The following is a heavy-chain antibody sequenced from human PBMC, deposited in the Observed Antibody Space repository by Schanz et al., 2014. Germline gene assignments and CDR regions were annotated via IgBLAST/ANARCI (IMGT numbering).Heavy chain of an antibody. J-gene: IGHJ6*03. D-gene: IGHD3-3*01. Sequence: EVQLVESGGGLVKPGGSLRLSCAASGFTFSNTWMNWVRQTPGKGLEWIGRIKSKIDGGTTDYAAPVKGRFTISRDDSKNTLYLQMNSLKTEDTAVYYCTTVERITIFEVVPYYYYYMDVWGQGTLVTVSS. CDR1: GFTFSNTW. V-gene: IGHV3-15*01. CDR2: IKSKIDGGTT. CDR3: TTVERITIFEVVPYYYYYMDV.